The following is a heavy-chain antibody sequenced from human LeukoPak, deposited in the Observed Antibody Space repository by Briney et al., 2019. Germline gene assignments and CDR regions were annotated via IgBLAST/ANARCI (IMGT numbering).Heavy chain of an antibody. CDR1: GFTFSSHW. V-gene: IGHV3-7*01. J-gene: IGHJ4*02. D-gene: IGHD5-18*01. Sequence: GGSLRLSCVASGFTFSSHWMSWVRQAPGKGLEWVANVKQDGSEKKYVDSVKGRLTISRDNAKNSLYLQMNSLRVEDTAVYYCVRDSLVGYGHRYFDCWGQGTLVTVSS. CDR2: VKQDGSEK. CDR3: VRDSLVGYGHRYFDC.